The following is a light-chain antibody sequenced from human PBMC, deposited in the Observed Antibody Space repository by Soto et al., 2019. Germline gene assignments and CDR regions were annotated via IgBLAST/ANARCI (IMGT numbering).Light chain of an antibody. CDR2: AAS. Sequence: QMTQTPSSLSAYVGDRVTITCRASQGIASYLAWYQQKPGQAPNLLIYAASTLQSGVPSRFSGSGSGTDFTLTISSLQPEDFATYYCQQLNSYPLTFGGASKVDI. CDR1: QGIASY. J-gene: IGKJ4*01. CDR3: QQLNSYPLT. V-gene: IGKV1-9*01.